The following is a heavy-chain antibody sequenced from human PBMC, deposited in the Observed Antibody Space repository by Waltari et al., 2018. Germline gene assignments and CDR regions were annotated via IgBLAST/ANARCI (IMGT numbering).Heavy chain of an antibody. CDR2: ISGSGGST. J-gene: IGHJ4*02. D-gene: IGHD3-22*01. CDR3: AKDCPLYYYDSSGYYTY. Sequence: ELQLLESGGGLLQPGGSLRLSWAASDFTFSSYAMGWVRQAPGKGLEWVSAISGSGGSTYYADSVKGRFTISRDNSKNTLYLQMNSLRAEDTAVYYCAKDCPLYYYDSSGYYTYWGQGTLVTVSS. CDR1: DFTFSSYA. V-gene: IGHV3-23*01.